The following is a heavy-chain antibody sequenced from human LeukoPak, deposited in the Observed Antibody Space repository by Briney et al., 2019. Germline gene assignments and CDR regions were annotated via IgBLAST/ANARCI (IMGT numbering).Heavy chain of an antibody. CDR3: ARGPDCSSTSCYGGDY. V-gene: IGHV1-18*01. CDR2: ISAYNGNT. CDR1: GGTFSSYA. D-gene: IGHD2-2*01. Sequence: GSSVKVSCKASGGTFSSYAISWVRQAPGQGLEWMGWISAYNGNTNYAQKLQGRVTMTTDTSTSTAYMELRSLRSDDTAVYYCARGPDCSSTSCYGGDYWGQGTLVTVSS. J-gene: IGHJ4*02.